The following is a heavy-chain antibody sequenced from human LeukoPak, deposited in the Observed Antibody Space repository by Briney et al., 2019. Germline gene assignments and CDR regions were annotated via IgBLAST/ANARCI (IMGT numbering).Heavy chain of an antibody. CDR2: IYYSGST. CDR3: AREGGTMVRGVIQYYYYGMDV. Sequence: SETLSLTCTVSGGSISSYYWSWIRQPPGKGLEWIGYIYYSGSTNYNPSLKSRVTISVDKSKNQFSLKLSSVTAADTAVYYCAREGGTMVRGVIQYYYYGMDVWGQGTTVTVSS. J-gene: IGHJ6*02. V-gene: IGHV4-59*12. CDR1: GGSISSYY. D-gene: IGHD3-10*01.